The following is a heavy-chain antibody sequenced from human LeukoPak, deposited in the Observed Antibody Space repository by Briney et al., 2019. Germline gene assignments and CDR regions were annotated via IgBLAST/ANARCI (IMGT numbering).Heavy chain of an antibody. D-gene: IGHD5-24*01. CDR1: GGSVSSGSYY. CDR3: AGFRDSGGYNYGDDFDY. CDR2: IYYSGST. V-gene: IGHV4-61*01. Sequence: SETLSLTCTVSGGSVSSGSYYWSWIRQPPGKGLEWIGYIYYSGSTNYNPSLKSRVTISVDTSKNQFSLKLSSVTDAETVVYYCAGFRDSGGYNYGDDFDYWGQGTLVTVSS. J-gene: IGHJ4*02.